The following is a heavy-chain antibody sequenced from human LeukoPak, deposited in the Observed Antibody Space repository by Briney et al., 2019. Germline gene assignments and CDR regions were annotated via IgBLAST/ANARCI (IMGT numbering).Heavy chain of an antibody. V-gene: IGHV3-30*02. D-gene: IGHD3-3*01. CDR2: IRNDESDK. CDR1: GFTFSSYH. Sequence: GGSLRLSCAASGFTFSSYHMHWVRQAPGKGLEWVAFIRNDESDKYYADSVRGRFTISRDNSKNTLYVQMNSLRVEDTAVYYCAKDYEWSLDYWGLGTLVTVSS. CDR3: AKDYEWSLDY. J-gene: IGHJ4*02.